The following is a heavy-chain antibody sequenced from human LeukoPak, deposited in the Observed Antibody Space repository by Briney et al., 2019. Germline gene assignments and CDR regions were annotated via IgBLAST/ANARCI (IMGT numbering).Heavy chain of an antibody. V-gene: IGHV4-38-2*01. Sequence: PSETLSLTCPVSGYSISCCYYWGWIRQPPGKGLEWIGSIYHSGSTYYNPSLKSRVTISVDTSKNQFSLKLSSVTAADTAVYYCARSLRFLEWPSDAFDIWGQGTMVTVSS. CDR1: GYSISCCYY. J-gene: IGHJ3*02. CDR3: ARSLRFLEWPSDAFDI. CDR2: IYHSGST. D-gene: IGHD3-3*01.